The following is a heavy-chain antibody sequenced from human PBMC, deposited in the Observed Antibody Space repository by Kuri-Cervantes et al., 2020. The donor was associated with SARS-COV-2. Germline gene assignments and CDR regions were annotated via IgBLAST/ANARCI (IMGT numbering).Heavy chain of an antibody. J-gene: IGHJ6*02. CDR3: ARAGVGDFWSGYYGTDV. CDR1: GGSISSGGYY. CDR2: IYYSGST. V-gene: IGHV4-31*02. Sequence: LRLSCTVSGGSISSGGYYWSWIRQHPGKGLEWIGYIYYSGSTYYNPSLKSRVTISVDTSKNQFSLKLSSVTAADTAVYYCARAGVGDFWSGYYGTDVWGQGTTVTVSS. D-gene: IGHD3-3*01.